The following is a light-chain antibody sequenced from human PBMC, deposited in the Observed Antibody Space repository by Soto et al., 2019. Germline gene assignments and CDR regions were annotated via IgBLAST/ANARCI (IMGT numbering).Light chain of an antibody. V-gene: IGKV3-11*01. J-gene: IGKJ5*01. CDR3: QQRSNLIT. Sequence: EIVLTQSPGNLSLSPGERATLSCRASQSVSSYLAWYQQKPGQAPRLLIYDASNRATGIPARFSGSGSGTDFTLTISSLEPEDFAVYYCQQRSNLITFGQGTRLEIK. CDR1: QSVSSY. CDR2: DAS.